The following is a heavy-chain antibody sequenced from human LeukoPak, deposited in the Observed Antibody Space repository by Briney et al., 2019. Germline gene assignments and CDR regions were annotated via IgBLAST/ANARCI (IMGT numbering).Heavy chain of an antibody. CDR1: GSTLTQLS. CDR2: FDPEADET. Sequence: ASVKVSCKVFGSTLTQLSMHWVRPAPGKGLEWMGGFDPEADETVYAQNFHGRVTVTDDTLSDTTYMELSSLRPEDTAVYYCATAAEIYYYDTGGIWGQGTMVTVSS. J-gene: IGHJ3*02. V-gene: IGHV1-24*01. D-gene: IGHD3-22*01. CDR3: ATAAEIYYYDTGGI.